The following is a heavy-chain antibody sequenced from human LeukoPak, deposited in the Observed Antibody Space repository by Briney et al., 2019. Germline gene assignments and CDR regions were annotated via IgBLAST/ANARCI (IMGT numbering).Heavy chain of an antibody. CDR1: GVSISSGGYY. CDR3: ARGPVRDYSNY. J-gene: IGHJ4*02. D-gene: IGHD4-11*01. V-gene: IGHV4-31*03. Sequence: SETLSLTCTVSGVSISSGGYYWSWIRQHPGKGLEWIGYIYYSGSTYYNPSLKSRLTISLDTSSNQFSLELNSVTAADTAVYYCARGPVRDYSNYWGQGTLVTVSS. CDR2: IYYSGST.